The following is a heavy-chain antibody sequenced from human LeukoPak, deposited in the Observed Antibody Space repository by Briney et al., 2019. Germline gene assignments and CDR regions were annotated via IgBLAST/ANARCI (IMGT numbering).Heavy chain of an antibody. CDR2: FDPEDGET. D-gene: IGHD1-26*01. CDR1: GYTLTELS. J-gene: IGHJ3*02. Sequence: ASVKVSCKVSGYTLTELSMHWVRQAPGKGLEWMGGFDPEDGETIYAQKFQGRVTTTEDTSTDTAYMELSSLRSEDTAVYYCATSGKATNDAFDIWGQGTMVTVSS. CDR3: ATSGKATNDAFDI. V-gene: IGHV1-24*01.